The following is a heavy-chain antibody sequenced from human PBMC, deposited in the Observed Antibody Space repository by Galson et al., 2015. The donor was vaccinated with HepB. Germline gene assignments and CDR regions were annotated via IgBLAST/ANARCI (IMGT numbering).Heavy chain of an antibody. CDR1: GFIFSTFN. CDR2: ISSSSSYL. J-gene: IGHJ1*01. V-gene: IGHV3-21*01. Sequence: SLRLSCAASGFIFSTFNMNWVRQAPGKGLEWVSSISSSSSYLSYADSVKGRFTISRDDAKNSLYLQMNSLRAEDTAVYYCARDRPPGIAAAGSFQHWGQGTLVTVSS. CDR3: ARDRPPGIAAAGSFQH. D-gene: IGHD6-13*01.